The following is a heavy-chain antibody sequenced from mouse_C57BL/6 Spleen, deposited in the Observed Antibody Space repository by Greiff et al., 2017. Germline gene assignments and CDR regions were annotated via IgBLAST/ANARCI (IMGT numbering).Heavy chain of an antibody. CDR3: ARAYYSNFYYAMDY. Sequence: EVKLMESGGGLVKPGGSLKLSCAASGFTFSSYALSWVRQTPEKRLEWVATISDGGSYTYYPDNVKGRFTISRDNAKNNLYLQMSHLKSEDTAMYYCARAYYSNFYYAMDYWGQGTSGTVSS. CDR1: GFTFSSYA. J-gene: IGHJ4*01. D-gene: IGHD2-5*01. V-gene: IGHV5-4*03. CDR2: ISDGGSYT.